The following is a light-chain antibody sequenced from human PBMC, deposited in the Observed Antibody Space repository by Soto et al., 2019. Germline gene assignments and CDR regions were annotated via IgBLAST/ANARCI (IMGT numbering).Light chain of an antibody. Sequence: DIQMTQSPSSLSASVGDRVTITCRASQGIRNDLGWYQQKPGKAPKRLIYAASSLQSGVPSRFSGSGSGTEFTLTISRLEPEDFAVYFCQQYGDSPMYTFGQGTKLEI. V-gene: IGKV1-17*01. J-gene: IGKJ2*01. CDR2: AAS. CDR3: QQYGDSPMYT. CDR1: QGIRND.